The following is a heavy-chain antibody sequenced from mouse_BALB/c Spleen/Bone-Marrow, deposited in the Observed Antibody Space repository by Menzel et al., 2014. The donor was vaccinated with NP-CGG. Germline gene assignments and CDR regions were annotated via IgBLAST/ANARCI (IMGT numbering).Heavy chain of an antibody. CDR3: ARSGTGRTTGFVY. CDR2: INPSAGNT. Sequence: VQLVESGAELAKPGASVKMSCKASGYTFTSYWMHWVKQRPGQGLEWIGYINPSAGNTEYNQRFKDKATLTGDKSSSTAYMHLSSLTSEDSAVYYCARSGTGRTTGFVYWGQGTLVTVSA. D-gene: IGHD3-2*01. V-gene: IGHV1-7*01. CDR1: GYTFTSYW. J-gene: IGHJ3*01.